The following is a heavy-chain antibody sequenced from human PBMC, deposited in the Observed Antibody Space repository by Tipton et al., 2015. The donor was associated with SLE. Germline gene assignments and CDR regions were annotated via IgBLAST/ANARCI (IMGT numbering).Heavy chain of an antibody. CDR1: GGSMSRQY. Sequence: LRLSCTVSGGSMSRQYWSWIRQPPGKGMGWIGAIYHIGSTYYNPSLKSRVTISVDTSKNQFSLKLRSVTAADTAVYYCARLKGRLGLPGHHYYMAVWGKGTTVTVSS. J-gene: IGHJ6*03. D-gene: IGHD6-25*01. CDR3: ARLKGRLGLPGHHYYMAV. V-gene: IGHV4-59*04. CDR2: IYHIGST.